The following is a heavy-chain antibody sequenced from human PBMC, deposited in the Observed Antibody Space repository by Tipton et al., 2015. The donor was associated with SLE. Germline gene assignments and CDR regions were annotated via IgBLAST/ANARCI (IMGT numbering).Heavy chain of an antibody. CDR1: GGSLSGYY. V-gene: IGHV4-34*01. J-gene: IGHJ4*02. CDR3: AKDYNHDNADYN. D-gene: IGHD4-17*01. Sequence: TLSLTCAVYGGSLSGYYWSWIRQPPGKGLEWIGEINHSGSTNSNPSLKSRVTISVDKSKNQFSLKLSSVTVADTAVYYCAKDYNHDNADYNWGQGTLVIVSS. CDR2: INHSGST.